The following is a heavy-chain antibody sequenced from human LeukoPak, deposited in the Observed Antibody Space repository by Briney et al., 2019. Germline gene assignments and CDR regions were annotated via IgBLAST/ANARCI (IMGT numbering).Heavy chain of an antibody. CDR1: GYTFTSYG. V-gene: IGHV1-18*01. CDR2: ISAYNGNT. J-gene: IGHJ4*02. D-gene: IGHD2-15*01. CDR3: ASEGRYCSGGSCYEISDY. Sequence: ASVKVSCKASGYTFTSYGISWVRPAPGRGLEWMGWISAYNGNTNYAQKLQGRVTMTTDTSTSTAYMELRSLRSDDTAVYYCASEGRYCSGGSCYEISDYWGQGTLVTVSS.